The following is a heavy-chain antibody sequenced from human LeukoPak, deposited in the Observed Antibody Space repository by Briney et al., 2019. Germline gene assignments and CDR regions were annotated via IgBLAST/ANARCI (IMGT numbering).Heavy chain of an antibody. Sequence: SETLSLTCTVSGSGGSISNYYWSWVRQPPGKGLEWIGYIYYSGSTNHNPSLKSRVTMSVDTSKNQLSLKLSSVTAADTAVYYCARDLRSSGWYVFDHWGRGTLVTVSS. CDR3: ARDLRSSGWYVFDH. J-gene: IGHJ4*02. D-gene: IGHD6-19*01. CDR1: GSGGSISNYY. CDR2: IYYSGST. V-gene: IGHV4-59*01.